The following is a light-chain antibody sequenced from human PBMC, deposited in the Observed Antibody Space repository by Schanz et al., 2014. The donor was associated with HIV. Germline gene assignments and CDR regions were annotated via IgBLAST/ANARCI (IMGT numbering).Light chain of an antibody. Sequence: QSVLTQPPSASGTPGQRVTMSCSASSSNIATNAVNWYQQLPGTAPKILIYATYNRPSGVPDRFSGSNSGTSASLAISGLQSEDEADYYCAAWDDSLNGWVFGGGTKLTVL. CDR3: AAWDDSLNGWV. CDR1: SSNIATNA. V-gene: IGLV1-44*01. CDR2: ATY. J-gene: IGLJ3*02.